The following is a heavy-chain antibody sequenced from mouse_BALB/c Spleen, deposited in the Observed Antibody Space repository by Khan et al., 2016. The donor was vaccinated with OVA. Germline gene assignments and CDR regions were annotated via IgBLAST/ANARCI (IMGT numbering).Heavy chain of an antibody. D-gene: IGHD2-4*01. CDR1: GFSLSNYG. V-gene: IGHV2-9*02. CDR3: ARSYDYGVGGFAY. CDR2: IWTGGIT. J-gene: IGHJ3*01. Sequence: VQLQESGPGLVAPSQSLSITCTVSGFSLSNYGVHWVRQPPGKGLEWLGVIWTGGITNYNSTLMSRLSISKDNSKSQVFLKMNRLQTDDTAIYYGARSYDYGVGGFAYWGQGTLVTVSA.